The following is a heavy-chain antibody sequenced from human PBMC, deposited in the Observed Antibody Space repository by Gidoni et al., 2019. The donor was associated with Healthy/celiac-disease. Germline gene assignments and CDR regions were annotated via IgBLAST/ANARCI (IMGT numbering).Heavy chain of an antibody. CDR1: GGSISSGGYY. J-gene: IGHJ4*02. V-gene: IGHV4-31*03. Sequence: QVQLQESGPGRVKPSQTLSRTCTVSGGSISSGGYYWSWIRQHPGKGLEWIGYIYYSGSPYYNPSLKRRVTISVDTSKNQFSLKLSSVTAADPAVYYCARGPIAARHFDYWGQGTLVTVSS. CDR2: IYYSGSP. D-gene: IGHD6-6*01. CDR3: ARGPIAARHFDY.